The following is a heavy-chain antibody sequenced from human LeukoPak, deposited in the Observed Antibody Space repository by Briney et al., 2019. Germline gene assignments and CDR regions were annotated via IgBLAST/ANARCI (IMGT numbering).Heavy chain of an antibody. Sequence: GGSLRPSCPASGFTFASYGIGSVRQPPGKGLEWDSFFNANAERTSYADSVEGRFNISRDNPRNTLYMQMNSLRDEDTAVYYCAIMHGYYDGSGYWVQWGQGTLVTVSS. CDR1: GFTFASYG. CDR2: FNANAERT. J-gene: IGHJ1*01. V-gene: IGHV3-23*01. D-gene: IGHD3-22*01. CDR3: AIMHGYYDGSGYWVQ.